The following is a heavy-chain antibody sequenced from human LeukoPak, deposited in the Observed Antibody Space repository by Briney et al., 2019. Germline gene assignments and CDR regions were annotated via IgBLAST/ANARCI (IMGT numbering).Heavy chain of an antibody. CDR2: IFYSGST. J-gene: IGHJ6*03. CDR3: ARTLNYYYYMDV. CDR1: GGSISTSNYY. Sequence: SETLSLTCTVSGGSISTSNYYWGWIRQPPGKGLEWIGNIFYSGSTYYSPSLKSRVTISLDTSRNQFSLKLSSVTAADTAVYYCARTLNYYYYMDVWGKGTTVTVSS. V-gene: IGHV4-39*07.